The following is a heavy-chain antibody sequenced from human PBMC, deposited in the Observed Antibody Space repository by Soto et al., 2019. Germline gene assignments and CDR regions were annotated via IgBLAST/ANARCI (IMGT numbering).Heavy chain of an antibody. CDR3: VRDSRTGCSSINCYMH. CDR2: IWHTGRP. CDR1: GDSLTNNHW. Sequence: QLQLRESGPGLVQPSGTLSLTCDVSGDSLTNNHWWSWVRQAPGKGLDWIGEIWHTGRPNYNPSLKSRVAISIDKSKNQFSLKLSSGTAADTAVYYCVRDSRTGCSSINCYMHWGQGTLVTVSS. D-gene: IGHD2-15*01. V-gene: IGHV4-4*02. J-gene: IGHJ4*02.